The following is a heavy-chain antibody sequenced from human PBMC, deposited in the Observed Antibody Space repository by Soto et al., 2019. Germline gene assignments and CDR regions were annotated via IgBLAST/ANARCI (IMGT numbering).Heavy chain of an antibody. V-gene: IGHV4-30-2*06. CDR3: ARGRRSKTATAGTGWFDP. J-gene: IGHJ5*02. CDR2: IYYPGLT. CDR1: GDSISSGGLS. Sequence: QLQLQESGSGLLKPSQTLSLNCSVSGDSISSGGLSWNWLRQSPGRGLEWIGYIYYPGLTYYNPSLKSRVSMSLDTSENQVSQSLSSVTAADSAVYYCARGRRSKTATAGTGWFDPWGPGTLVTVSS. D-gene: IGHD6-13*01.